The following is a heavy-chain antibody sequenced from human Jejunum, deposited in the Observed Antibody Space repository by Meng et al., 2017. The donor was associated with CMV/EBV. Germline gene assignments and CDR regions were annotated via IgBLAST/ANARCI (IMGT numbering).Heavy chain of an antibody. J-gene: IGHJ4*02. D-gene: IGHD2-15*01. CDR1: GYTFTSYA. V-gene: IGHV7-4-1*02. Sequence: QVQLVQSGSELKKRGASVKVSCKASGYTFTSYAMKWVRQAPGQGLEWMGWIDTNTGNPTYAQGFTGRFVFSLDTSVSTAYLQISSLKAADTAVYYCARLYCSGGSCYTIDYWGQGTLVTVSS. CDR3: ARLYCSGGSCYTIDY. CDR2: IDTNTGNP.